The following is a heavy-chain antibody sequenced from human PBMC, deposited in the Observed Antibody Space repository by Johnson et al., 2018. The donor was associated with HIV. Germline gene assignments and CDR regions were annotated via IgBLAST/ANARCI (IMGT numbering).Heavy chain of an antibody. Sequence: VQLVESGGGLIQPGGSLRLSCAASGFTVSSNYMSWVRQAPGKGLEWVSVIYSGGSTYYTVSVKGRFTISRDNSKNTLYLQMNSLRAEDTAVYYCARARDRSSSRDAFDIWGQGTMVTVSS. V-gene: IGHV3-66*03. CDR2: IYSGGST. CDR1: GFTVSSNY. J-gene: IGHJ3*02. D-gene: IGHD6-13*01. CDR3: ARARDRSSSRDAFDI.